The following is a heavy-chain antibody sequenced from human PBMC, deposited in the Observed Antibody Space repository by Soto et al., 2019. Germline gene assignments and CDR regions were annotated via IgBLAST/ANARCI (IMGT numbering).Heavy chain of an antibody. J-gene: IGHJ4*02. CDR1: GFTLSSYA. Sequence: QVQLVESGGGVVQPGRSLRLSCAASGFTLSSYAMHWVRQAPGKGLEWVAVISYDGSNKYYADSVQGRFTISRDNSKNTLYLQMNSLRAEYTAVYYCARDRTVTGYFDYWGQGTLVTVSS. CDR3: ARDRTVTGYFDY. D-gene: IGHD4-17*01. CDR2: ISYDGSNK. V-gene: IGHV3-30-3*01.